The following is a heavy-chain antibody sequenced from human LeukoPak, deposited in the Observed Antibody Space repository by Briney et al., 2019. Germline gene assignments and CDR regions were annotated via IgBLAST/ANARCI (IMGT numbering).Heavy chain of an antibody. CDR2: IWYDGSNK. CDR1: GFTFSSYG. V-gene: IGHV3-33*01. Sequence: SGRSLRLSCAASGFTFSSYGMHWVRQAPGKGLEWVAVIWYDGSNKYYADSVKGRFTISRDNSKNTLYLQMNSLRAEDTAVYYCARDRAAMVPFDYWGQGTLVTVSS. D-gene: IGHD5-18*01. J-gene: IGHJ4*02. CDR3: ARDRAAMVPFDY.